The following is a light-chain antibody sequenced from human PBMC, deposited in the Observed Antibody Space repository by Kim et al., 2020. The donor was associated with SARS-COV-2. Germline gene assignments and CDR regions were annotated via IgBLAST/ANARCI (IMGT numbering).Light chain of an antibody. V-gene: IGKV3-11*01. Sequence: LFPGERATLSCRASQSISSYLAWYQQKPGQAPRLLIYDASNRATGIPARFSGSGSGTDFTLTISSLEPEDFAVYYCQQRSDWSITFGQGTRLEIK. CDR3: QQRSDWSIT. CDR2: DAS. CDR1: QSISSY. J-gene: IGKJ5*01.